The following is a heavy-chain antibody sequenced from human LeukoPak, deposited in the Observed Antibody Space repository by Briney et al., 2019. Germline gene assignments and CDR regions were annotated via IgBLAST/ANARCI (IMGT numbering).Heavy chain of an antibody. CDR2: IYSGGST. J-gene: IGHJ4*02. CDR1: GFTVSSNY. V-gene: IGHV3-66*01. Sequence: PGGSLRRSCAASGFTVSSNYMSWVRQAPGKGLEWVSVIYSGGSTYYADSVKGRFTISRDNSKNTLYLQMNSLRAEDTAVYYCAREVVRGVIISPGDRYWGQGTLVTVSS. D-gene: IGHD3-10*01. CDR3: AREVVRGVIISPGDRY.